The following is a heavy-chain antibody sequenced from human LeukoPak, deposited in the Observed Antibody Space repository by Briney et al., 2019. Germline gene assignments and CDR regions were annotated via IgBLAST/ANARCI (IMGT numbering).Heavy chain of an antibody. CDR3: AKPNYYDSSGTIDY. CDR1: GFTFSSYG. CDR2: IRYDGSNK. V-gene: IGHV3-30*02. Sequence: GGSLRLSCAASGFTFSSYGMHWVRQAPGKGLEWVAFIRYDGSNKYYADSVKGRFTISRDNSKNTLYLQMNSLGAEDTAVYYCAKPNYYDSSGTIDYWGQGTLVTVSS. J-gene: IGHJ4*02. D-gene: IGHD3-22*01.